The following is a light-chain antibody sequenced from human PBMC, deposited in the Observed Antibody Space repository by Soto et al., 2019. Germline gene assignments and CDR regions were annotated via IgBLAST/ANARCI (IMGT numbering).Light chain of an antibody. CDR1: SSNIGAGHD. V-gene: IGLV1-40*01. CDR2: GDS. CDR3: LSYDSDMSGPHYV. Sequence: QSVLTQPPSVSGAPGPRVTISCTGSSSNIGAGHDVHWYQQLPGTAPKLLIYGDSNRPSGVPDRFSGCKSGASASLAITGLQAEDEAEYHCLSYDSDMSGPHYVFGTGTKLTVL. J-gene: IGLJ1*01.